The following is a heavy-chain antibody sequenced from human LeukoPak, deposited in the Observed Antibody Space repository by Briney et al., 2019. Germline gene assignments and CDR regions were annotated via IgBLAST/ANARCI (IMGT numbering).Heavy chain of an antibody. CDR3: ARSDTYYYGSA. Sequence: GGSLRLSCAASGFTFSSYEMNWVRQAPGKGLEWVSYISSSGSTIYYADSVKGRFTISTDNAKNSLYLQMNSLRAEDTAVYYCARSDTYYYGSAWGQGTLVTVSS. V-gene: IGHV3-48*03. CDR1: GFTFSSYE. D-gene: IGHD3-10*01. J-gene: IGHJ5*02. CDR2: ISSSGSTI.